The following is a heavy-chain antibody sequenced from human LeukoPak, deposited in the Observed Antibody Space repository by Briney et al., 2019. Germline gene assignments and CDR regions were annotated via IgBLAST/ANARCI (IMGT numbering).Heavy chain of an antibody. J-gene: IGHJ2*01. CDR1: GGSISSSNW. CDR2: IYPSGST. V-gene: IGHV4-4*02. D-gene: IGHD6-13*01. CDR3: ARVYYSSSYDYWYFDL. Sequence: PSETLSLTCAVSGGSISSSNWWSWIRQPPGKGLEWVGEIYPSGSTNYNPSLKSRVTISVDTSKNKFSLKLSSVTAADTAVYYCARVYYSSSYDYWYFDLWGRGTLVTVSS.